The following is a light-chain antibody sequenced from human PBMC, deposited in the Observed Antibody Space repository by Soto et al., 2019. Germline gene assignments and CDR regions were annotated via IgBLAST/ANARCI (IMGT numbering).Light chain of an antibody. J-gene: IGLJ3*02. CDR2: LNSDGSH. CDR3: QTWGTGIRV. Sequence: QLVLTQSPSASASLGASVTLTCTLSSGHSSYAIAWHQQQPEKGPRYLMKLNSDGSHSKGDGIPDRFSGSSSGAARYLTISSLQSEDEADYYCQTWGTGIRVFGGGTKVTVL. CDR1: SGHSSYA. V-gene: IGLV4-69*01.